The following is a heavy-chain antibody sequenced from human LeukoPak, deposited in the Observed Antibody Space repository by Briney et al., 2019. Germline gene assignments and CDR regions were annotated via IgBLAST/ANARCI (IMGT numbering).Heavy chain of an antibody. CDR2: IDGSGDSI. Sequence: GGSLRLSCAASGFTFSSYAMSWVRQAPGKGLEWVSAIDGSGDSIYYADSVKGRFTISRDNSKNTVYLQMNSLRAEDTAVYYCAKDGGGNWGSFDYWGQETLVTVSS. V-gene: IGHV3-23*01. J-gene: IGHJ4*02. CDR1: GFTFSSYA. CDR3: AKDGGGNWGSFDY. D-gene: IGHD7-27*01.